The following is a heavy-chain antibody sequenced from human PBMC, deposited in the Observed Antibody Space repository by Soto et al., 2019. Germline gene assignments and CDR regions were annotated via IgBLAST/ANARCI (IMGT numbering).Heavy chain of an antibody. V-gene: IGHV3-30*18. CDR1: GFTFSSYG. Sequence: GGSLRLSCVASGFTFSSYGMHWVRQAPGKGLEWVAVISYDGSNKYYADSVKGRFTISRDNSKNTLYLQMNSLRAEDTAVYYCAKDGVQLWSFDYWGQGTLVTVSS. D-gene: IGHD5-18*01. CDR3: AKDGVQLWSFDY. J-gene: IGHJ4*02. CDR2: ISYDGSNK.